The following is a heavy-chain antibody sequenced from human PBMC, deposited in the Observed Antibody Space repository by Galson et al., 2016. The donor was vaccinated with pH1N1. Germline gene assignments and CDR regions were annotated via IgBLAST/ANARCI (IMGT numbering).Heavy chain of an antibody. Sequence: SLRLSCAASGVTFSSCWMSWVRQAPGQGLEWVANINPDESKNYYVDSVNSRFTISRDNAKNSLYLQMNSLIVEDAALYYFVKQNGGSDGYWGQGTLVTVSS. V-gene: IGHV3-7*01. CDR3: VKQNGGSDGY. J-gene: IGHJ4*02. CDR2: INPDESKN. CDR1: GVTFSSCW. D-gene: IGHD3-16*01.